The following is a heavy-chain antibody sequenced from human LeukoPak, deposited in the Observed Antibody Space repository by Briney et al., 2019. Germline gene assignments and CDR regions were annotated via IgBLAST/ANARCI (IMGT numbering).Heavy chain of an antibody. D-gene: IGHD6-19*01. CDR1: GFTFSSYW. J-gene: IGHJ4*02. CDR3: ARPKSSSGWNFDY. V-gene: IGHV3-7*05. CDR2: IKQDGSEK. Sequence: PGGSLRLSCAASGFTFSSYWMSWVRQAPGKGLEWVGNIKQDGSEKYYVDSVKGRFTTSRDNAKNSLYLQMNSLRAEDTAVYYCARPKSSSGWNFDYWGQGTLVTVSS.